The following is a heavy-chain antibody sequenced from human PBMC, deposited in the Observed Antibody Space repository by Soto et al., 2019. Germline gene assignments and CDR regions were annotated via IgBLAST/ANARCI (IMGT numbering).Heavy chain of an antibody. Sequence: SETLSLTCAVYGGSFSGYYWSWIRQPPGKGLEWIGEINHSGSTNYNPSLKSRVTISVDTPKNQFSLKLSSVTAADTAVYYCARGPTDIVLTAQNWFDPWGQGTLVTVSS. CDR1: GGSFSGYY. J-gene: IGHJ5*02. CDR2: INHSGST. CDR3: ARGPTDIVLTAQNWFDP. V-gene: IGHV4-34*01. D-gene: IGHD2-8*01.